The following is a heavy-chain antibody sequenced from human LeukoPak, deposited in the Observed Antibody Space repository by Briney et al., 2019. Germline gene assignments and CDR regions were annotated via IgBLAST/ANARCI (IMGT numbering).Heavy chain of an antibody. CDR2: IIPIFGTA. V-gene: IGHV1-69*13. CDR1: GGTFSSYA. D-gene: IGHD2-2*01. CDR3: ARARYCSSTSCYSDPYYSDY. J-gene: IGHJ4*02. Sequence: GASVKVSCKASGGTFSSYAISWVRQAPGQGLEWMGGIIPIFGTANYAQKFRGRVTITADESTSTAYMELSSLRSEDTAVYYCARARYCSSTSCYSDPYYSDYWGQGTLVTVSS.